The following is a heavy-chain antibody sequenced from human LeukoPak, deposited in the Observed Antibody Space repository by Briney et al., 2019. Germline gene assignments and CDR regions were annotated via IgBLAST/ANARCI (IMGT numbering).Heavy chain of an antibody. Sequence: GGSLRLSCAASGFTFSSYWMHWVRQALGKGLVWVSRINSDGSSTSYADSVKGRFTISRDNAKNTLYLQMNSLRAEDTAVYYCARVSSSWYFYYYYYMDVWGKGTTVTVSS. D-gene: IGHD6-13*01. CDR2: INSDGSST. CDR1: GFTFSSYW. J-gene: IGHJ6*03. CDR3: ARVSSSWYFYYYYYMDV. V-gene: IGHV3-74*01.